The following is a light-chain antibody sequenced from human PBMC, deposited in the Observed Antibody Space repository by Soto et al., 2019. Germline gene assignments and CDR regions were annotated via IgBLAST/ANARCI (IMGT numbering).Light chain of an antibody. CDR3: QQTYTTPEIT. CDR1: HIISIS. J-gene: IGKJ5*01. V-gene: IGKV1-39*01. Sequence: DIQMTQSPSSLSASVVDRFTITFRASHIISISLNWYQLKPGKAPNLLMYGASYLKSGVPTRFSGSGSGTDFTLTISSLQPEDFATYYCQQTYTTPEITFGQGTRLEI. CDR2: GAS.